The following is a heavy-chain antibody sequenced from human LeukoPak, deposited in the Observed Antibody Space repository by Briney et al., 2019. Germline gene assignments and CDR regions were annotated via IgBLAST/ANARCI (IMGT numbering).Heavy chain of an antibody. CDR1: GFTFSSHW. Sequence: PGGSLRLSCAASGFTFSSHWMSWVRQVPGKGLEWVANIKRDGSERHYLDSVKGRFTISRDNAKNSLYLQMNSLRAEDTAVYYCVRDPDYYYFDFWGQGTLVTVSS. D-gene: IGHD3-16*01. CDR3: VRDPDYYYFDF. J-gene: IGHJ4*02. V-gene: IGHV3-7*05. CDR2: IKRDGSER.